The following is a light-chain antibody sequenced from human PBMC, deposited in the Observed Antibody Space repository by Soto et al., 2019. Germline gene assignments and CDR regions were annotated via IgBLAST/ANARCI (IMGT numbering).Light chain of an antibody. CDR3: QQYYTSPIT. Sequence: DIVMTQSPDSXSLSLCXXSXIXLKXXXIFLYSSNNKNYLAWYQQKVGQPPKLLIYWASTRESGVPDRFSGSGSGTDFTLTISSLRAEDVAVYYCQQYYTSPITFGQGTRLEIK. V-gene: IGKV4-1*01. CDR2: WAS. J-gene: IGKJ5*01. CDR1: XIFLYSSNNKNY.